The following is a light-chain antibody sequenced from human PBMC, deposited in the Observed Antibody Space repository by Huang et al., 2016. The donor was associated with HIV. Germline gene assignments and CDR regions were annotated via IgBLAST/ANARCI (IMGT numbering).Light chain of an antibody. CDR1: QSVLYSSNHKNY. Sequence: DIVMTQSPDSLPVFLGARATINCKSSQSVLYSSNHKNYLAWYQQKPGQPPKLLIYWASTRESGVPDRFSGSGSGTDFTLTIKSLQAEDVAVYYCQQYYTTPWTFGQGTKVEL. CDR3: QQYYTTPWT. V-gene: IGKV4-1*01. J-gene: IGKJ1*01. CDR2: WAS.